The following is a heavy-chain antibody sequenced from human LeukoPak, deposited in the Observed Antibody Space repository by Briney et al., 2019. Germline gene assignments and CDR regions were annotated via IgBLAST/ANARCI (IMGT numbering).Heavy chain of an antibody. J-gene: IGHJ4*02. CDR1: GYSISSGYY. CDR3: ARRLRGGPFDD. Sequence: SETLSLTCTVSGYSISSGYYCGWIRQPPGKGLEWIAHMYYSGATYFNPSLKSRVTISVDTSKNQFSLTLTSVIAADTAVYYCARRLRGGPFDDWGQGTLVTVSS. CDR2: MYYSGAT. D-gene: IGHD3-16*01. V-gene: IGHV4-38-2*02.